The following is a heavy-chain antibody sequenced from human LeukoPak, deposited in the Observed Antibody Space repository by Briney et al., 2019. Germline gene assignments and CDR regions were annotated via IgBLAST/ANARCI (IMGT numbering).Heavy chain of an antibody. D-gene: IGHD3-9*01. CDR3: ARDRELYDILTGYYFFDY. J-gene: IGHJ4*02. CDR1: GGSISSGGYY. CDR2: IYYSGST. Sequence: SQTLSLTCTVSGGSISSGGYYWSWIRQHPGKGLEWIGYIYYSGSTYYNPSLKSRVTISVDTSKNQFSLKLSSVTAADTAVYYCARDRELYDILTGYYFFDYWGQGTLVTVSS. V-gene: IGHV4-31*03.